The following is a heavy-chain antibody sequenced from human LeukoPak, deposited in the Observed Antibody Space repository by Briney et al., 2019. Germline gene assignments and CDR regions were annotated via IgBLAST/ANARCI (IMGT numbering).Heavy chain of an antibody. CDR3: AREAAYYMDV. V-gene: IGHV3-21*01. CDR1: GFTFSAYS. Sequence: GGSLRLSCAASGFTFSAYSMNWVRQAPGKGLEWVSSISSDSTSIYYADSVKGRFTISRDNARNLLFLQMNDLRAEDTAVYYCAREAAYYMDVWGKGTTVTVS. J-gene: IGHJ6*03. D-gene: IGHD2-21*01. CDR2: ISSDSTSI.